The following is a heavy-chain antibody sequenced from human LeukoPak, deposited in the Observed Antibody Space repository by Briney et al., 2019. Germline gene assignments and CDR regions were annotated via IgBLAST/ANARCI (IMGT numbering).Heavy chain of an antibody. Sequence: SETLSLTCTVSGGSISPYYWSWIRQPPGKGLEWIGYIYYTGNTNYNPSLRSRVTISVDTSKNQLSLKLTSVTAADTAVYYCARIVPYNYGYVDSWGQGTLVTVSS. D-gene: IGHD5-18*01. V-gene: IGHV4-59*01. CDR1: GGSISPYY. J-gene: IGHJ4*02. CDR2: IYYTGNT. CDR3: ARIVPYNYGYVDS.